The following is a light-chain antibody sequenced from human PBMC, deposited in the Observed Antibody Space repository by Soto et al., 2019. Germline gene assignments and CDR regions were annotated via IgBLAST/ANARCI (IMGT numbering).Light chain of an antibody. CDR3: QQYNNWHPLT. J-gene: IGKJ4*01. V-gene: IGKV3-15*01. CDR1: QSVRNN. Sequence: EIVLTQSPGTLSLSPGERATLCCRASQSVRNNYLAWYHQKPGQAPRLIIYGASTRATGIPARFSGSGSGTEFTLTISSLQSEDFAFYYCQQYNNWHPLTFGGGTKVDIK. CDR2: GAS.